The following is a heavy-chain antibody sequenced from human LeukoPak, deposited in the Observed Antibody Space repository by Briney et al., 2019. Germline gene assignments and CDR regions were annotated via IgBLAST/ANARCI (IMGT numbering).Heavy chain of an antibody. D-gene: IGHD4-23*01. CDR2: ISGSSSRI. J-gene: IGHJ4*02. Sequence: GGSLRLSCAASGFSFSSYSMNWVRQAPGKGLEWVSYISGSSSRIYYADSVKGLFTISRDNAKTSLYLQMNSLRAEDTAVYYCARAPPDYGGYTNDYWGQGTLVTVSS. V-gene: IGHV3-48*01. CDR1: GFSFSSYS. CDR3: ARAPPDYGGYTNDY.